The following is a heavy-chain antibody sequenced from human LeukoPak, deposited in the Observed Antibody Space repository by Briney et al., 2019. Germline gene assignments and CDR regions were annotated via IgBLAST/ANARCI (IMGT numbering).Heavy chain of an antibody. D-gene: IGHD2-15*01. J-gene: IGHJ4*02. Sequence: GGSLRLSCAVSGYSFDDYSIHWVRQAPGKGLEWVSFISWDGDSTYYADSVKGRFTNSRDNSKNSLYLQMNSLRAEDTAVYYCAKQLGYCSDGSCYFPYWGQGTLVTVSS. CDR1: GYSFDDYS. CDR3: AKQLGYCSDGSCYFPY. CDR2: ISWDGDST. V-gene: IGHV3-43*01.